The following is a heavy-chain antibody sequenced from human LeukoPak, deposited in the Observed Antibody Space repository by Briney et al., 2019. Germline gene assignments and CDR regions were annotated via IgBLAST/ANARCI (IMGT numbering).Heavy chain of an antibody. CDR3: AGAYYGGNPFDY. D-gene: IGHD4-23*01. CDR1: GGSISSYY. J-gene: IGHJ4*02. Sequence: SETLSLTCTVSGGSISSYYWSWIRQPAGKGLEWIGSIYYSGSTYYNPSLKSRVTISVDTSKNQFSLKLSSVTAADTAVYYCAGAYYGGNPFDYWGQGTLVTVSS. V-gene: IGHV4-59*01. CDR2: IYYSGST.